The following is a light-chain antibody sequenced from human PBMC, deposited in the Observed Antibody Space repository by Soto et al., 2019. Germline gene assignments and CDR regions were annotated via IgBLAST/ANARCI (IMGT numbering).Light chain of an antibody. Sequence: QSVLTQPPSVSGAPGQRVTISCTGSSPNIGAGFDVHWYQQLPGTAPKLVIYGNNNRPSGVPDRFSGAKSVTSASLAITGLQAEDEADYFCATWDDRLSGVVFGGGTKVPVL. V-gene: IGLV1-40*01. CDR1: SPNIGAGFD. CDR2: GNN. CDR3: ATWDDRLSGVV. J-gene: IGLJ2*01.